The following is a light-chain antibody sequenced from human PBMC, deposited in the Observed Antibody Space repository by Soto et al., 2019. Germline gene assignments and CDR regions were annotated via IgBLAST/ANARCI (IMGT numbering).Light chain of an antibody. CDR1: QSISSW. V-gene: IGKV1-5*01. J-gene: IGKJ1*01. CDR2: DAS. CDR3: QQYNAYPWT. Sequence: DIQMTQSPSTLSASVGDRVTITCRASQSISSWLDWYQQKPGKAPKLLMYDASSLASGVPSRFSGSGSGTEFTLTISSLQPDDFATYYCQQYNAYPWTFGQGTKVEIK.